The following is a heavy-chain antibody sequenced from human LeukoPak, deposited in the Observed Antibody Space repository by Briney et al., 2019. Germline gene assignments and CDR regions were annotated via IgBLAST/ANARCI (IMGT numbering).Heavy chain of an antibody. J-gene: IGHJ4*02. D-gene: IGHD5-18*01. Sequence: SETLSLTCTVSGASVSSGSYYWSWIRQPPGKGLEWIGYIYYSGSTNYNPSLKSRVTISVDTSKNQFSLKLSSVTAAGTAVYYCARGSRGYSYGWGQGTLVTVSS. V-gene: IGHV4-61*01. CDR3: ARGSRGYSYG. CDR1: GASVSSGSYY. CDR2: IYYSGST.